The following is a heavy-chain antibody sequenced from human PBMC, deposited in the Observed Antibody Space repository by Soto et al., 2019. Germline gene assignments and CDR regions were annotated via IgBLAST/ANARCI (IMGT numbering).Heavy chain of an antibody. Sequence: EVQLVESGGGLVQPGGSLRLSCAASGFTFSSYWMSWVRQAPGKGLEWVANIKQDGSEKYYVDSVKGRFTISRDNAKNSLYLQMNSLRAEDTGVYYCARVGLYSGSYPNYFDFLGQGSLGTVSS. CDR3: ARVGLYSGSYPNYFDF. D-gene: IGHD1-26*01. J-gene: IGHJ4*02. V-gene: IGHV3-7*01. CDR2: IKQDGSEK. CDR1: GFTFSSYW.